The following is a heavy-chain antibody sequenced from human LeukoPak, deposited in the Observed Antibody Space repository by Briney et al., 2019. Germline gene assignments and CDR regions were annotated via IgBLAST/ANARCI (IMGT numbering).Heavy chain of an antibody. Sequence: PSETLSLTCTVSSGSISSYYWSWIRQPPGKGLEWIGYTYYSGSTDYNPSLKSRVTISIDTSRHQFSLKLSSVTAADTAVYYCASSDTALYYFDYWGQGTLVTVSS. CDR3: ASSDTALYYFDY. CDR2: TYYSGST. D-gene: IGHD5-18*01. J-gene: IGHJ4*02. CDR1: SGSISSYY. V-gene: IGHV4-59*01.